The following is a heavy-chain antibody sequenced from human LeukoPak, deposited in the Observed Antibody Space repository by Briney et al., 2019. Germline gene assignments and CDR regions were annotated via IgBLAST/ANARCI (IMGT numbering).Heavy chain of an antibody. J-gene: IGHJ5*02. Sequence: PGGSLRLSCAASGFTFSSYAMHWGRQAPGKGLEWVAVISYDGSNKYYADSVKGRFTISRDNSKNTLYLQMNSLRAEDTAVYYCARDLARYYDFWSGYSWFDPWGQGTLVTVSS. D-gene: IGHD3-3*01. CDR2: ISYDGSNK. CDR1: GFTFSSYA. CDR3: ARDLARYYDFWSGYSWFDP. V-gene: IGHV3-30*01.